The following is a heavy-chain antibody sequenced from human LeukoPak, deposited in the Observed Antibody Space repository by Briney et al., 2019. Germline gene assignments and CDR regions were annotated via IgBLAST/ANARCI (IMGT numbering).Heavy chain of an antibody. CDR3: ARRKWELLWVDY. CDR2: VYYSGST. Sequence: SETLSLTCAVSGGSISSNSYYWGWIRQPPGKGLEWIGNVYYSGSTYYNPSLKSRVTISVDTSKSQFSLKLSSVTAADTAVYYCARRKWELLWVDYWGQGTLVTVSS. V-gene: IGHV4-39*01. D-gene: IGHD1-26*01. CDR1: GGSISSNSYY. J-gene: IGHJ4*02.